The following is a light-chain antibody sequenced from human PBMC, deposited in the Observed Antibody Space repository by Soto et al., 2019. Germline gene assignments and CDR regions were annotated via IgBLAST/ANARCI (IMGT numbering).Light chain of an antibody. V-gene: IGKV1-5*03. CDR3: QQYNSYQYT. CDR1: QSISSW. J-gene: IGKJ2*01. Sequence: DIQMTQSPSTLSASVGDRVTITCRASQSISSWLDWYQQKPGQAPQLLISKASSLEGGIPSRFSGSGSETEFTLTISSLQPEDFATYYCQQYNSYQYTFGQGTKLEIK. CDR2: KAS.